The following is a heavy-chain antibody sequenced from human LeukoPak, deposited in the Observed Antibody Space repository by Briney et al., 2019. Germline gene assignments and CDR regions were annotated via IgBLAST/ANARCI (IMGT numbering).Heavy chain of an antibody. Sequence: ASVKVSCKASGYTFTSYGISWVRQAPGQGLEWMGWISAYNGNTNYAQKLQGRVTMTTDTPTSTAYMELRSLRSDDTAVYYCARDPSVEMATPGYDYWAREPWSPPPQ. CDR1: GYTFTSYG. CDR2: ISAYNGNT. J-gene: IGHJ4*02. CDR3: ARDPSVEMATPGYDY. V-gene: IGHV1-18*01. D-gene: IGHD5-24*01.